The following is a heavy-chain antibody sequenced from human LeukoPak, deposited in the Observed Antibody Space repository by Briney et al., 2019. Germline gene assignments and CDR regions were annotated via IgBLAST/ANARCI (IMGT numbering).Heavy chain of an antibody. Sequence: KPSETLSLTCTVSGGSISSYYWSWIRQPPGKGLEWIGYIYYSGSTNYNPSLKSRVTISVDTSKNQFSLKLSSVTAADTAVYYCARVGKWLTYYMDVWGKGTTVTVSS. D-gene: IGHD3-22*01. CDR1: GGSISSYY. CDR2: IYYSGST. CDR3: ARVGKWLTYYMDV. J-gene: IGHJ6*03. V-gene: IGHV4-59*01.